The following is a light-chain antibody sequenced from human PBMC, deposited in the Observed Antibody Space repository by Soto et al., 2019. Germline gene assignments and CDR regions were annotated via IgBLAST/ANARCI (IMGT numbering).Light chain of an antibody. Sequence: EIVLTQSPGTLSLSPGERATLSCRASQSISSSYFAWYQQKPGQAPRLLVYGVSSRATDVPDRFSGSGSGKDFTLTISRLEHEDFAVYYCQQYTDSRTFGQGTKVEIK. J-gene: IGKJ1*01. V-gene: IGKV3-20*01. CDR2: GVS. CDR1: QSISSSY. CDR3: QQYTDSRT.